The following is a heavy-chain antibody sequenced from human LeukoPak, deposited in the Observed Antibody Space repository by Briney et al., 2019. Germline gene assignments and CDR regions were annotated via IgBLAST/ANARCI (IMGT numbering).Heavy chain of an antibody. V-gene: IGHV3-48*04. CDR3: AELGITMIGGV. CDR2: ISSDSRTI. J-gene: IGHJ6*04. D-gene: IGHD3-10*02. CDR1: GFTFSYYG. Sequence: GGSLRLSCAASGFTFSYYGMNWVRQAPGKGLEWVSHISSDSRTIQYADSVRGRFTISRDNAKNSLYLQMNSLRAEDTAVYYCAELGITMIGGVWGKGTTVTISS.